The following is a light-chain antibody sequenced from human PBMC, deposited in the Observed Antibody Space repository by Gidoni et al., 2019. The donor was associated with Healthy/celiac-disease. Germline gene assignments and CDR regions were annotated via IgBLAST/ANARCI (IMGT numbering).Light chain of an antibody. J-gene: IGLJ3*02. Sequence: QSALTQPRSVSGSPGQSVTISCTGTSSDVGGYNYVSWYQQHPGKAPKPMIYDVSKRPSGVPDRFSGSKSGNTASLTISGLQAEDEADYYCCSYAGSYTPNWVFGGGTKLTVL. CDR2: DVS. CDR1: SSDVGGYNY. CDR3: CSYAGSYTPNWV. V-gene: IGLV2-11*01.